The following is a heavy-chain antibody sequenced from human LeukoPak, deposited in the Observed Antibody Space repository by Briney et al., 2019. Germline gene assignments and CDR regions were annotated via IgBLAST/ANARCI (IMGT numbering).Heavy chain of an antibody. CDR1: GGSFSGYY. J-gene: IGHJ4*02. D-gene: IGHD6-13*01. CDR2: INHSGST. V-gene: IGHV4-34*01. CDR3: ARPSIARNKLDY. Sequence: PSETLSLTCAVYGGSFSGYYWSWIRQPPGKGLEWIGEINHSGSTNYNPSLKSRVTISVDTSKNQFSLKLSSVTAADTAVYYCARPSIARNKLDYWGQGTLVTVSS.